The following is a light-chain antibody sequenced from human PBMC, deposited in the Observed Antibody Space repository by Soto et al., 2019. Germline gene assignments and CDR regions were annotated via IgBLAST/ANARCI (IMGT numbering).Light chain of an antibody. CDR2: DVY. Sequence: TRGVIGGYNYVSWYQQHPGKAPKLMIYDVYHRPSGVSNRFSASKSGNTASLTISGLQAEDEADYYCSSYTSSTTLVFGTGTKVTVL. V-gene: IGLV2-14*03. CDR3: SSYTSSTTLV. J-gene: IGLJ1*01. CDR1: RGVIGGYNY.